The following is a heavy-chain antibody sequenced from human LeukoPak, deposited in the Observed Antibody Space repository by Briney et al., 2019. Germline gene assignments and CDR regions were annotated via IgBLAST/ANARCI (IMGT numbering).Heavy chain of an antibody. Sequence: PVKVSCKASGGTFSSYAISWVRQAPGQGLEWMGGIIPIFGTANYAQKFQGRVTITADESTSTAYMELSSLRSEDTAVYYCAMTWRNRLYDYWGQGTLVTVSS. D-gene: IGHD1-14*01. J-gene: IGHJ4*02. CDR1: GGTFSSYA. CDR2: IIPIFGTA. CDR3: AMTWRNRLYDY. V-gene: IGHV1-69*13.